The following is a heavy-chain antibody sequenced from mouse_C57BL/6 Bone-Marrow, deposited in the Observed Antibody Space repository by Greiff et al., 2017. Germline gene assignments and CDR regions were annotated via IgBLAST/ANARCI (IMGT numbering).Heavy chain of an antibody. CDR1: GYTFTSYG. V-gene: IGHV1-81*01. J-gene: IGHJ2*01. D-gene: IGHD3-1*01. CDR2: IYPRSGNT. Sequence: VKLVESGAELARPGASVKLSCKASGYTFTSYGISWVKQRTGQGLEWIGEIYPRSGNTYYNEKFKGKATLTADKSSSTAYMELRSLTSEDSAVYFCARRGLTSFDYWGQGTTLTVSS. CDR3: ARRGLTSFDY.